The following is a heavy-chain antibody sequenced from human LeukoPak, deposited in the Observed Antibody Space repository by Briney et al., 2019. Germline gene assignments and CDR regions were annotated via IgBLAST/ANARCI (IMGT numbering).Heavy chain of an antibody. CDR1: SYTSRTYG. V-gene: IGHV1-18*01. D-gene: IGHD1-1*01. CDR2: ISFHNGNT. Sequence: GASVKVSCKSSSYTSRTYGISWMRQAPGQGLEWMGWISFHNGNTNYAQKFHGRLTMTTDTSTSTAYMELRSLRSDDTGVYYCARDVPGSIGTTARFDPWGQGTLVTVSS. J-gene: IGHJ5*02. CDR3: ARDVPGSIGTTARFDP.